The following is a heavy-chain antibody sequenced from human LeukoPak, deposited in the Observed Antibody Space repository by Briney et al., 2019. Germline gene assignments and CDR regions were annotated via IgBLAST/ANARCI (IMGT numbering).Heavy chain of an antibody. V-gene: IGHV5-51*01. CDR2: VYPGDSEN. D-gene: IGHD6-13*01. CDR3: ARQEGEQRLVGDAFDI. J-gene: IGHJ3*02. Sequence: GESLKISCKASGYSFSNFWIGWVRQLPGKGLEWMGLVYPGDSENRFSPSFQGQVTISADNSISTAYLQWSSLKASDTGIYYCARQEGEQRLVGDAFDIWGQGAVVTVSS. CDR1: GYSFSNFW.